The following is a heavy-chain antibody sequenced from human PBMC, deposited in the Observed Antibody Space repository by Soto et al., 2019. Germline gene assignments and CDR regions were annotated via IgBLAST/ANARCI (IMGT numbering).Heavy chain of an antibody. V-gene: IGHV1-69*01. Sequence: QVQLVQSGAEVKKPGSSAKVSCKASGGTFNTFAFTWVRQAPGQGFEWMGGVIPLFNTPDYAQKFQGRVTIPAEESTSTVYLELSGLSSDDTAVYFCGLASKWELLGYFYGMDVWGQGTTVIVSS. CDR2: VIPLFNTP. J-gene: IGHJ6*02. CDR1: GGTFNTFA. D-gene: IGHD1-26*01. CDR3: GLASKWELLGYFYGMDV.